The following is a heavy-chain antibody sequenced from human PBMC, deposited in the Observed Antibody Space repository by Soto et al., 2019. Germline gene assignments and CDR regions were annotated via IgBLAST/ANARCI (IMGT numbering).Heavy chain of an antibody. V-gene: IGHV4-31*03. Sequence: QVQLQESGPGLVKPSQTLSLTSTVSGGSISSGGYYWSWIRQHPGKGLEWIGYIYYSGSTYYNPYLQSRVTISVDTSKNQFSLKLSSVTAADTAVYYCARDRVGYCSSTCCYGWYYFDYWGQGTLVAVSS. CDR3: ARDRVGYCSSTCCYGWYYFDY. J-gene: IGHJ4*02. CDR2: IYYSGST. D-gene: IGHD2-2*01. CDR1: GGSISSGGYY.